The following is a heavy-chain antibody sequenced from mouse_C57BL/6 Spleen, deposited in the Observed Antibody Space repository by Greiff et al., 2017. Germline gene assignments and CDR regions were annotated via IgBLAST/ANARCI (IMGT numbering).Heavy chain of an antibody. D-gene: IGHD2-13*01. J-gene: IGHJ4*01. V-gene: IGHV1-42*01. CDR1: GYSFTGYY. CDR2: INPSTGGT. CDR3: ARSVLTEGAMDY. Sequence: VQLQQSGPELVKPGASVKISCKASGYSFTGYYMNWVKQSPEKSLEWIGEINPSTGGTTYNQKFKAKATLTVDESSSTAYMQLKSLTSEDSAVYYCARSVLTEGAMDYWGQGTSGTVSS.